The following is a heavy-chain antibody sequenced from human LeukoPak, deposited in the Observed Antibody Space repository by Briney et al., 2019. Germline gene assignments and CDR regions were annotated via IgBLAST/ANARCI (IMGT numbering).Heavy chain of an antibody. V-gene: IGHV3-66*01. CDR3: AREMGVGATGIDY. CDR2: IYSGGST. J-gene: IGHJ4*02. CDR1: GFTVSSNY. D-gene: IGHD1-26*01. Sequence: PGGSLRLSCAASGFTVSSNYMSWVRQAPGKGLEWVSVIYSGGSTYYADSVKGRFTISRDNSKNTLYLQMNSLRAEDTAVYYCAREMGVGATGIDYWGQGTLVTVSS.